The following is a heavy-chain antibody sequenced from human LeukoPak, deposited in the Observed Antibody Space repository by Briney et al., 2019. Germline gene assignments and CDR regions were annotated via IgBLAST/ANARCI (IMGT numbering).Heavy chain of an antibody. V-gene: IGHV1-18*01. D-gene: IGHD3-10*01. J-gene: IGHJ4*02. CDR3: ARRVGSGSYRYYFDY. CDR2: ISVYIGNT. CDR1: GYTFNSYD. Sequence: GSSVKVSCKASGYTFNSYDISWVRQAPGQGLEWMGWISVYIGNTNYAQKLQGRVTMTTDTSTSTAYMELRSLRSDDTAVYYCARRVGSGSYRYYFDYWGQGTLVTVSS.